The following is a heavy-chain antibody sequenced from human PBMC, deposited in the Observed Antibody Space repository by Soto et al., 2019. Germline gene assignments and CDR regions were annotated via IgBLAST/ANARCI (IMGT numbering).Heavy chain of an antibody. CDR2: ISAYNGNT. CDR3: ASTGDFFVAGIVRFDY. D-gene: IGHD6-19*01. J-gene: IGHJ4*02. CDR1: GYTFTSYG. V-gene: IGHV1-18*01. Sequence: QVQLVQSGAAVKKPGASVKVSCKASGYTFTSYGISWVRQAPGQGLEWMGWISAYNGNTNYAQKLQGRANMTTDTSTSTGCMGLRSLRSDATAVYYCASTGDFFVAGIVRFDYWGQGTLVTVSS.